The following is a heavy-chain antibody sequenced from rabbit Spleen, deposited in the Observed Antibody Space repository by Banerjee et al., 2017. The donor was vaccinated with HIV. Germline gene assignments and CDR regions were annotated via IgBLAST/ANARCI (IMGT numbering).Heavy chain of an antibody. Sequence: QSLEESGGDLVKPGGSLKLSYKASRFDFSVYGLSWVRQAPGKGLEWIGYIDPIFGRTYYASWVNDRFSISRENTQNTLYLQLNSLTAADTATYFCARNFDLWGPGTLVTVS. V-gene: IGHV1S7*01. J-gene: IGHJ4*01. CDR3: ARNFDL. CDR1: RFDFSVYG. CDR2: IDPIFGRT.